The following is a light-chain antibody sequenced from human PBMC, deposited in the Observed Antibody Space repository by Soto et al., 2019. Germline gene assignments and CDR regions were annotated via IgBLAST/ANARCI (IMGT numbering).Light chain of an antibody. Sequence: DIVMTQSPDSLAVSLGERATINCKSSQSVLYSSNNKNYLAWYQQKPGQPPKLLIYWASTRESGVPDRFSGSGSGTDFTLTINSLQAEDVAVYYCQQYSSTPRGFFFGQGTQLEIK. CDR3: QQYSSTPRGFF. V-gene: IGKV4-1*01. J-gene: IGKJ2*01. CDR1: QSVLYSSNNKNY. CDR2: WAS.